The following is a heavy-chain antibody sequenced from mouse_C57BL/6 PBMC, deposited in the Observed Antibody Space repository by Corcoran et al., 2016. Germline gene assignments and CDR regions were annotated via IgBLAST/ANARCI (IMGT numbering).Heavy chain of an antibody. D-gene: IGHD2-4*01. CDR3: ATLYYDYASYWYFDV. J-gene: IGHJ1*03. Sequence: QVQLQQSGAELVKPGASVKISCKASGYAFSSYWMNWVKQRPGKGLEWIGQIYPGDGDTNYNGKFKGKATLTADKSSSTAYMQLSSLTSEDSAVYFCATLYYDYASYWYFDVWGTGTTVTVSS. CDR2: IYPGDGDT. V-gene: IGHV1-80*01. CDR1: GYAFSSYW.